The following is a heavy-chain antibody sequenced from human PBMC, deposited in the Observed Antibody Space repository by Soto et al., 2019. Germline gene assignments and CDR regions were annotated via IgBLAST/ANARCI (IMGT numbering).Heavy chain of an antibody. D-gene: IGHD6-19*01. V-gene: IGHV3-30*18. Sequence: XGSRRLSCAAAGFTLSSYGMHWVRQAPGKGLEWVAVISYDGSNKYYADSVKGRFTISRDNSKNTLYLQMNSLRAEDTAVYYCAKDRVSSGPYYFDYSGQGTLVTVSS. CDR1: GFTLSSYG. J-gene: IGHJ4*02. CDR2: ISYDGSNK. CDR3: AKDRVSSGPYYFDY.